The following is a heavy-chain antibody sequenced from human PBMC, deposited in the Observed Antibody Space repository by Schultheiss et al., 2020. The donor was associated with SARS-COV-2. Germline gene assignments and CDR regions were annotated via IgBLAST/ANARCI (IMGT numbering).Heavy chain of an antibody. CDR2: ISSNGGST. CDR1: GFTFSSYA. Sequence: GGSLRLSCAASGFTFSSYAMHWVRQAPGKGLEYVSAISSNGGSTYYANSVKGRFTISRDNSKNTLYLQMGSVRAEDMAVYYCARDLGISWYGFDYWGQGTLVTVSS. CDR3: ARDLGISWYGFDY. V-gene: IGHV3-64*01. J-gene: IGHJ4*02. D-gene: IGHD6-13*01.